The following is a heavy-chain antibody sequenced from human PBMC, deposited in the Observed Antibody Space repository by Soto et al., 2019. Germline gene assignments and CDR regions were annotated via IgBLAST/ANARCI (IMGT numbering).Heavy chain of an antibody. CDR1: GYTFTGYY. J-gene: IGHJ6*02. D-gene: IGHD1-26*01. CDR2: INPNSGGT. Sequence: QVQLVQSGAEVKKPGASVKVSCKASGYTFTGYYMHWVRQAPGQGLEWMGWINPNSGGTNYAQKFQGRGTMTRDTSISTAYMELSRLRSDDTAVYYCARREGGPMSHDYYYYGMDVWGQGTTVTVSS. CDR3: ARREGGPMSHDYYYYGMDV. V-gene: IGHV1-2*02.